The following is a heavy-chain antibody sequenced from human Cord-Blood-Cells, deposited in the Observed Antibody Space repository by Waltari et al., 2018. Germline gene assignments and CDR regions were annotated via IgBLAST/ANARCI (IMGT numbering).Heavy chain of an antibody. V-gene: IGHV3-53*01. CDR3: ARGYGSYYFDY. CDR2: IYSGGST. CDR1: GFTGRSNH. J-gene: IGHJ4*02. D-gene: IGHD1-1*01. Sequence: EVQLVESGGGLIQPGGSLRLSCGASGFTGRSNHMTWVRQAPGKGLEWVSVIYSGGSTYYADSVKGRFTISRDNSKNTLYLQMNSLRAEDTAVYYCARGYGSYYFDYWGQGTLVTVSS.